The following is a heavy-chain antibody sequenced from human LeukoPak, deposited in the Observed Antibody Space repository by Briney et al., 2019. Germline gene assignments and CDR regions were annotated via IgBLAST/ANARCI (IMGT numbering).Heavy chain of an antibody. Sequence: SETLSLTCTVSGGSISSSSYYWGWIRQPPGKGLEWIGRMFYSGNTDYNPSLKSRLTMSIDTSKNQFSLKLSSVTAADTAVYFCARDQEHCSGTSCYPYWYDSWGQGTLVTVSS. D-gene: IGHD2-2*01. V-gene: IGHV4-39*07. CDR1: GGSISSSSYY. CDR2: MFYSGNT. CDR3: ARDQEHCSGTSCYPYWYDS. J-gene: IGHJ5*01.